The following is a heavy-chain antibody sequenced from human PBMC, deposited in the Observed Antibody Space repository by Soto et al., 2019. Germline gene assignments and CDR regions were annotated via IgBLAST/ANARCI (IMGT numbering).Heavy chain of an antibody. D-gene: IGHD2-15*01. V-gene: IGHV3-23*01. Sequence: PVGSLRLSCVASGFTFASSAMTWVRQAPGKGLEWVSGIIASGGSTYYADSVTGRFTISRDNSKNTVYLQMNSLKAEDTAIYYCEKGHTILDSRGQGTTVTVSS. CDR1: GFTFASSA. CDR2: IIASGGST. J-gene: IGHJ6*02. CDR3: EKGHTILDS.